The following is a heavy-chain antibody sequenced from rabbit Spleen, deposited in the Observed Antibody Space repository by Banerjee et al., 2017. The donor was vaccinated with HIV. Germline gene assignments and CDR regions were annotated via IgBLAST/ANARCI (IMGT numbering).Heavy chain of an antibody. D-gene: IGHD8-1*01. CDR2: IDPLFGIT. CDR1: GFTLSSYY. Sequence: QLKEYGGGLVQPGGSLKLSCKASGFTLSSYYMNWVRQAPGKGLEWIGYIDPLFGITYYANWVNGRFSISRENAQNTVFLQMTSLTAADTATYFCARDGAGGSYFALWGQGTLVTVS. J-gene: IGHJ3*01. CDR3: ARDGAGGSYFAL. V-gene: IGHV1S7*01.